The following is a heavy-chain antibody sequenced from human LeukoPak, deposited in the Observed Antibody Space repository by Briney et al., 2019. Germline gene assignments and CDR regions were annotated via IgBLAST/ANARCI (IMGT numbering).Heavy chain of an antibody. CDR3: AKDIDYGGNSGY. V-gene: IGHV3-43*02. CDR1: GFTFDDYA. D-gene: IGHD4-23*01. CDR2: ISGDGSST. Sequence: GGSLRLSCAASGFTFDDYAMHWVRQAPGKGLEWVSLISGDGSSTYYADSVKGRFTISRDNSKNSLYLQMNSLRTEDTALYYCAKDIDYGGNSGYWGQGTLVTVSS. J-gene: IGHJ4*02.